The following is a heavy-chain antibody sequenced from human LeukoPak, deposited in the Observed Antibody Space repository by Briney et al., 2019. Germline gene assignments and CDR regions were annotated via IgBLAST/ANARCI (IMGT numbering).Heavy chain of an antibody. CDR3: TRPSGGNSDSYYYGLDV. D-gene: IGHD4-23*01. J-gene: IGHJ6*02. CDR2: IKTKAESYAT. CDR1: GFTFSGSA. Sequence: GGSLRLSCAASGFTFSGSAIHWVRRASGKGLEWVARIKTKAESYATAYVASVKGRFTISRDDSKNTAYLQMDSLKTEDTAMYYCTRPSGGNSDSYYYGLDVWGQGTTVTVSS. V-gene: IGHV3-73*01.